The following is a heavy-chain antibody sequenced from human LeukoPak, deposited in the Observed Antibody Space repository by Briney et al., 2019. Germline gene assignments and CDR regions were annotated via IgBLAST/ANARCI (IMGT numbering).Heavy chain of an antibody. CDR2: ISAYNGNT. CDR1: GYTFTSYG. J-gene: IGHJ4*02. V-gene: IGHV1-18*01. Sequence: GASVKVSCKASGYTFTSYGISWVRQAPGQGLEWMGWISAYNGNTNYAQKLQGRVTMTTDTSTSTAYMELSSLRSEDTAVYYCARDTYYYDSSGYYPFRYWGQGTLVTVSS. D-gene: IGHD3-22*01. CDR3: ARDTYYYDSSGYYPFRY.